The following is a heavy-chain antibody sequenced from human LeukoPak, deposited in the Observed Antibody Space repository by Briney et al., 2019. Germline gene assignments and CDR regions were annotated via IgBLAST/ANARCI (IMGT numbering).Heavy chain of an antibody. V-gene: IGHV4-39*07. Sequence: SETLSLTCAVSGASISASSGYYWAGSRQSPGKGGGRIGSIHHSWATYYHPSLKSRLTISVDTSKNQFSLKVNSVTAADTAVYYCARHLTGEGGDFDYWGQGTQVTVSS. CDR1: GASISASSGYY. J-gene: IGHJ4*02. D-gene: IGHD7-27*01. CDR3: ARHLTGEGGDFDY. CDR2: IHHSWAT.